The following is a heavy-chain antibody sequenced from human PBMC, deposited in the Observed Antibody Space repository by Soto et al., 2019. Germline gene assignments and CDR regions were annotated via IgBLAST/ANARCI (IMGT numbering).Heavy chain of an antibody. CDR3: AKNWGSQYNFDY. Sequence: GGSLRLSCAASGFTFSTYAMSWVRQAPGKGLEWVSAISGSGGSTYYADSVKGRFTISRDNSKNTLYLQMNSLRAEDTAVYYCAKNWGSQYNFDYWGQGTLVTVSS. CDR2: ISGSGGST. J-gene: IGHJ4*02. CDR1: GFTFSTYA. V-gene: IGHV3-23*01. D-gene: IGHD7-27*01.